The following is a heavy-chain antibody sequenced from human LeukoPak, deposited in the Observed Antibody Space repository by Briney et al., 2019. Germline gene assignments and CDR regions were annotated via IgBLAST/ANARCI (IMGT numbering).Heavy chain of an antibody. Sequence: SETLSLTCTVSGGSISSYYWSWIRQPPGKGLEWIGYIYYSGSTNYNPSLKSRVTISVDTSKNQFSLKLSSVTAADTAGYYCARGYGDYFFCWFDPGGQGTRVPVA. V-gene: IGHV4-59*01. CDR3: ARGYGDYFFCWFDP. CDR2: IYYSGST. J-gene: IGHJ5*02. D-gene: IGHD4-17*01. CDR1: GGSISSYY.